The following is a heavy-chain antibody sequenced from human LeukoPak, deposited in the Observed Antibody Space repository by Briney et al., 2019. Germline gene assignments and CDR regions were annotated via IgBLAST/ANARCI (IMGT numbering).Heavy chain of an antibody. Sequence: SETLSLTCTVSGYSISSGYYWGWIRQPPGKGLEWIGSIYHSGSTYYNPSLKSRVTISVDTSKNQFSLKLSSVTAADTAVYYCARKITMVRGVKAGYFDYWGQGTLVTVSS. CDR2: IYHSGST. J-gene: IGHJ4*02. CDR1: GYSISSGYY. V-gene: IGHV4-38-2*02. D-gene: IGHD3-10*01. CDR3: ARKITMVRGVKAGYFDY.